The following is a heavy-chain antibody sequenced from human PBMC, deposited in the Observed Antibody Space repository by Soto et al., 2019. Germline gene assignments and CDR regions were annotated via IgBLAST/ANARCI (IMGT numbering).Heavy chain of an antibody. CDR2: IYSGGST. D-gene: IGHD3-10*01. CDR1: GFTVSSNY. J-gene: IGHJ6*03. V-gene: IGHV3-53*04. CDR3: AIVSMVRGVIKLNDYYYMDV. Sequence: TGGSLRLACAASGFTVSSNYMSWVRQAPGKGLEWVSVIYSGGSTYYADSVKGRFTISRHNSKNTLYLQMNSLRAEDTAVYYCAIVSMVRGVIKLNDYYYMDVWGKGTTVTVSS.